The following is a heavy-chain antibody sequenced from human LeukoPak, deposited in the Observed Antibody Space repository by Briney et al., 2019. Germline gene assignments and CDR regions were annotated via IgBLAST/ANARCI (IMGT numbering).Heavy chain of an antibody. CDR1: GFTFSSYA. J-gene: IGHJ4*02. D-gene: IGHD6-19*01. CDR2: ISYDGSNK. V-gene: IGHV3-30*03. CDR3: AVVSESGWYYFDY. Sequence: PGRSLRLSCAACGFTFSSYAMHWVRQAPGKGLEWVAVISYDGSNKYYADSVKGRFSISRDNSKNTLYLQMSSLRDEDTAVYYCAVVSESGWYYFDYWGQGTLVTVSS.